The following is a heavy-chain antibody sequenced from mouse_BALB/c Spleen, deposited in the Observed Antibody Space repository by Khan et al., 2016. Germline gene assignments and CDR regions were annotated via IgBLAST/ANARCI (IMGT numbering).Heavy chain of an antibody. CDR1: GYTFTDYA. J-gene: IGHJ4*01. D-gene: IGHD2-1*01. CDR3: TREGLNYDYAMDY. V-gene: IGHV1S137*01. Sequence: QVQLQQPGAELVRPGVSVKISCKGSGYTFTDYAMHWVKQSHAKSLEWIGVISTYYGDTSYNQKFEGKATMTVDKSSSTAYMEIARLTSEDSAIYYCTREGLNYDYAMDYWGQGTSVTVSS. CDR2: ISTYYGDT.